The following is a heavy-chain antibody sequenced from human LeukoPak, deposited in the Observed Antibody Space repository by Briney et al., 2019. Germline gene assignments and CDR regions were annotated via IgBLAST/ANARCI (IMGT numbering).Heavy chain of an antibody. V-gene: IGHV4-61*01. CDR1: GGSVSSGSCY. Sequence: SETLSLTCTVSGGSVSSGSCYWSWIRQPPGKGLEWIGYIYYSGSTNYNPSLKSRVTISVDTSKNQFSLKLSSVTAADTAVYYCARGAYSGYPDYWGQGTLVTVSS. CDR3: ARGAYSGYPDY. CDR2: IYYSGST. D-gene: IGHD5-12*01. J-gene: IGHJ4*02.